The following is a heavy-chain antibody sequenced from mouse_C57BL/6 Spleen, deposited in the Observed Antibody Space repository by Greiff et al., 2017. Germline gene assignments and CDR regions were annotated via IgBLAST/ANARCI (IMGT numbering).Heavy chain of an antibody. CDR2: VYPGSGST. Sequence: QVQLQQPGAELVKPGASVKMSCKASGYTFTSYWITWVKQRPGQGLEWIGDVYPGSGSTNYNEKFKSKATLTVDTSSSTAYMQLSSLTSEDSAVYYCARGTTVVRGYFDVWGTGTTVTVSS. D-gene: IGHD1-1*01. J-gene: IGHJ1*03. CDR3: ARGTTVVRGYFDV. CDR1: GYTFTSYW. V-gene: IGHV1-55*01.